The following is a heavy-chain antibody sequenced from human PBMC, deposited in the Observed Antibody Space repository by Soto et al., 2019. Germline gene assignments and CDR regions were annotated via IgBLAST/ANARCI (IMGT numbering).Heavy chain of an antibody. V-gene: IGHV4-30-4*01. J-gene: IGHJ5*01. CDR3: ARGRYCLTGRCFPNWFDS. CDR2: IYKSTTT. CDR1: GDPISTVDYF. Sequence: SETLSLTCSVSGDPISTVDYFWAWIRQPPGQALEYIGYIYKSTTTYYNPSFESRVAISLDTSKSQFSLNVTSVTAADTAVYFCARGRYCLTGRCFPNWFDSWGQGTLVTVS. D-gene: IGHD2-15*01.